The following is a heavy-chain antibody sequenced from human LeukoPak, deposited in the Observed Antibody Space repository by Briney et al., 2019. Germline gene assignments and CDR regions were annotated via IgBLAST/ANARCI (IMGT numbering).Heavy chain of an antibody. J-gene: IGHJ4*02. Sequence: SETLSLTCTVSGGSISSYYWSWIRQPPGKGLEWIGYIYYSGSTNYNPSLKSRVTMSVDTSKNQFSLKLSSVTAADTAVYYCARAETPSYYYDSSGYYARGYFDYWGQGTLVTVSS. V-gene: IGHV4-59*12. CDR1: GGSISSYY. D-gene: IGHD3-22*01. CDR3: ARAETPSYYYDSSGYYARGYFDY. CDR2: IYYSGST.